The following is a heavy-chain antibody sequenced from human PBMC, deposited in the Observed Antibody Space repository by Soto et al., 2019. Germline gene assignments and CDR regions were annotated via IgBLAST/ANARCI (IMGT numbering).Heavy chain of an antibody. Sequence: QVQLVQSGAEVKKPGASVKVSCKASGYTFTDYYIHWVRQAPGQGLEWMGMINPSGGSTDYAQKFRGRFNMTRATSTGTVYVELSSLRSEDTAVYYCARPPFPGCINAVCYPFDYWGQGTLVTVSS. CDR2: INPSGGST. CDR1: GYTFTDYY. V-gene: IGHV1-46*01. D-gene: IGHD2-8*01. J-gene: IGHJ4*02. CDR3: ARPPFPGCINAVCYPFDY.